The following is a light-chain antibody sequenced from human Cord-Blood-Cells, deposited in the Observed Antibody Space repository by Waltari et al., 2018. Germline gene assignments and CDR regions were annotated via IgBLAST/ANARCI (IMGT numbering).Light chain of an antibody. V-gene: IGKV1-12*01. CDR2: AAS. CDR1: QGISSW. J-gene: IGKJ2*01. CDR3: QQANSFPYT. Sequence: DIQITPSPFTVSASVGARIPITCRASQGISSWLAWYQQKPGKAPKLLIYAASSLQSGGPSRFSGSGSGTDFTLTISSLQPEDFATYYCQQANSFPYTFGQGTKLEIK.